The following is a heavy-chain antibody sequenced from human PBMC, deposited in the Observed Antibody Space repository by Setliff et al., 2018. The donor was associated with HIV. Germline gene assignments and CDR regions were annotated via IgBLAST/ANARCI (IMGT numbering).Heavy chain of an antibody. V-gene: IGHV1-46*01. CDR1: GYTFTSYY. CDR2: INPSGGGT. Sequence: ASVKVSCKASGYTFTSYYMHWVRQAPGRGLEWMGIINPSGGGTSNAQKFQGRITLPRDTSTSTAYMELRSLRSDDTAVYYCARGYYNFWSGYYDSRFPNPIDAFDIWGQGTMVTV. CDR3: ARGYYNFWSGYYDSRFPNPIDAFDI. J-gene: IGHJ3*02. D-gene: IGHD3-3*01.